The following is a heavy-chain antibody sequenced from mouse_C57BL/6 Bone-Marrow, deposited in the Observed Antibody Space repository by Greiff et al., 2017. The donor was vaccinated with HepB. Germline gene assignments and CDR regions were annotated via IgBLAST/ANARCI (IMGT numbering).Heavy chain of an antibody. CDR3: ARDRGYDYAAMDY. Sequence: VQLKESGGGLVKPGGSLKLSCAASGFTFSSYAMSWVRQTPEKRLEWVATISDGGSYTYYPDNVKGRFTISRDNAKNNLYLQMSHLKSEDTAMYYCARDRGYDYAAMDYWGQGTSVTVSS. D-gene: IGHD2-2*01. CDR1: GFTFSSYA. V-gene: IGHV5-4*01. CDR2: ISDGGSYT. J-gene: IGHJ4*01.